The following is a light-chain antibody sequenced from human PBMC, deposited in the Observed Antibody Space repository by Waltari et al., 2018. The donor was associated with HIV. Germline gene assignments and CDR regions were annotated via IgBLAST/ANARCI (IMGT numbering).Light chain of an antibody. J-gene: IGKJ3*01. CDR1: PGIGAY. V-gene: IGKV1-27*01. CDR2: AAS. CDR3: QKYSSAPFT. Sequence: DTQMTQSPSSLSASVGDSVTITCRPSPGIGAYLAWYQQRPGESPRLLIYAASTLHSGVPSRFSGSGSGTTFTLSIGGLQAEDAATYYCQKYSSAPFTFGPGTTVDIK.